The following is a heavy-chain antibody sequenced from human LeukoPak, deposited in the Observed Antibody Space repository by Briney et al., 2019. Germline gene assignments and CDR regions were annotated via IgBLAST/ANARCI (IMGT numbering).Heavy chain of an antibody. CDR3: ARESGTIFGVVIPNYYFDY. CDR2: IYTTGST. D-gene: IGHD3-3*01. V-gene: IGHV4-4*07. CDR1: GGSISSYY. J-gene: IGHJ4*02. Sequence: SETLSLTCTVSGGSISSYYWSWIRQPAGKGLEWIGHIYTTGSTNYNPSLESRVTMSVDTSNNQFSLKLSSVTAADTAVYYCARESGTIFGVVIPNYYFDYWGQGTLVTVSS.